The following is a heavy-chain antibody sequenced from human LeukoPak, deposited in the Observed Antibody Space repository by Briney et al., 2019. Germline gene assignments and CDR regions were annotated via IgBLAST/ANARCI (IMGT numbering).Heavy chain of an antibody. CDR3: ARCAGPVETD. Sequence: GGSLRISCAASGFTFSTYWMSWVRQAPGKGLEWVANIKQDGSEKYSLDSVKGRFTISRDNAKNSLYLQMNSLRAEDTAVYYCARCAGPVETDWGQGTLVTVSS. CDR1: GFTFSTYW. D-gene: IGHD2-21*02. J-gene: IGHJ4*02. CDR2: IKQDGSEK. V-gene: IGHV3-7*03.